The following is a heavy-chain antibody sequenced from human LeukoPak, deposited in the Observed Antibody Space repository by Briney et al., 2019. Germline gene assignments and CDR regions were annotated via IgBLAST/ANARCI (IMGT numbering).Heavy chain of an antibody. CDR1: GYTFTSYD. V-gene: IGHV1-8*01. J-gene: IGHJ5*02. CDR2: MNPNSGNT. D-gene: IGHD3-10*01. Sequence: ASVKVSCKASGYTFTSYDINWVRQATGQGLEWMGWMNPNSGNTGYAQKFQGRVTMTRNTSISTAYMELSSLRSEDTAVYYCARAGSTYYYGSGSYSGDWFDPWGQGTLVTVSS. CDR3: ARAGSTYYYGSGSYSGDWFDP.